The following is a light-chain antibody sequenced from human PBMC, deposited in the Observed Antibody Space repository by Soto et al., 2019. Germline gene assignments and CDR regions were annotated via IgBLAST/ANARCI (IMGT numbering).Light chain of an antibody. Sequence: DIQMTQSPSSLSASVGDRVTIACRASQSVGRYLNWYQQKLGKAPKLLIYGASNLQSGVPSRFSGSGSGTDFTLTSSSLQPEDFATYYCQQRYGTPLTFGQGTKV. CDR3: QQRYGTPLT. V-gene: IGKV1-39*01. J-gene: IGKJ1*01. CDR1: QSVGRY. CDR2: GAS.